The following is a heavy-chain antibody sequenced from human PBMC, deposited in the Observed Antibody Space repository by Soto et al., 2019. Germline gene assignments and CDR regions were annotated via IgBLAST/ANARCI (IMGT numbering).Heavy chain of an antibody. CDR2: LTTSGDST. D-gene: IGHD1-1*01. J-gene: IGHJ4*02. Sequence: EVQLLESGGGLVQPGGSLRLSFAASGFTFSNYDMTWVRQAPGKGLEWVSGLTTSGDSTYYADSVKGRFTISRDNSKNTLYLQMNSLRAEDTAVYYCAKGGWNDDWGQGTLVTVSS. V-gene: IGHV3-23*01. CDR1: GFTFSNYD. CDR3: AKGGWNDD.